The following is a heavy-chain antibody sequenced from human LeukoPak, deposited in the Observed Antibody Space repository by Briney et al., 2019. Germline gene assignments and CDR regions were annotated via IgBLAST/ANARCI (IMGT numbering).Heavy chain of an antibody. V-gene: IGHV3-49*04. CDR2: IRSKAYGGTT. Sequence: GGSLRLSCTASGFTFGDYAMSWVRQASGKGLEWVGFIRSKAYGGTTEYAASVKGRFTISRDDSKSIAYLQMNSLKTEDTAVYYCTRDNTVTLDYWGQGTLVTVSS. D-gene: IGHD4-17*01. CDR3: TRDNTVTLDY. J-gene: IGHJ4*02. CDR1: GFTFGDYA.